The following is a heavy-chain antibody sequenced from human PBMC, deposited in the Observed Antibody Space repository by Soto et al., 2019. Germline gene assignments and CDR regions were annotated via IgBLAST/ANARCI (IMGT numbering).Heavy chain of an antibody. D-gene: IGHD5-18*01. CDR3: ARGSQYNYGPLAYFDY. V-gene: IGHV3-30*03. J-gene: IGHJ4*02. CDR2: ITYDGSHQ. Sequence: LRLSCAASGFGFDAYGIHWVRRAPGKGLEWVAVITYDGSHQYYRDSVKGRFTISRDNVRKTMFLQMDNLQPEDTAMYFCARGSQYNYGPLAYFDYWGQGTLVTVSS. CDR1: GFGFDAYG.